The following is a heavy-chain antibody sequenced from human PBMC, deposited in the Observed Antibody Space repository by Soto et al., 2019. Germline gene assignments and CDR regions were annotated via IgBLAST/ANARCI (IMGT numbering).Heavy chain of an antibody. CDR3: ASPLVCGSSSGMDV. D-gene: IGHD1-26*01. V-gene: IGHV4-34*01. J-gene: IGHJ6*02. CDR2: INPSGST. CDR1: VVSFSGYY. Sequence: TLSLPCAVSVVSFSGYYWSCIRQPPGKWREWIGEINPSGSTNYNPSLTSRVTISADPSKNQLSLKLSSVTAAYTAGYYCASPLVCGSSSGMDVWGQGTPVTVSS.